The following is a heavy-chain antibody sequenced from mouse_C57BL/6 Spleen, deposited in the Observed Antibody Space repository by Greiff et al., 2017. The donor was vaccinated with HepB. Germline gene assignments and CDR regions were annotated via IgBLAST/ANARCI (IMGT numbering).Heavy chain of an antibody. CDR2: ISSGSSTI. Sequence: EVKLVESGGGLVKPGGSLKLSCAASGFTFSDYGMHWVRQAPEKGLEWVAYISSGSSTIYYADTVKGRFTISRDNAKNNLFLQMTSLRSEDTAMYYCARPYYYGSSYAFYYFDYWGQGTTLTVSS. CDR1: GFTFSDYG. J-gene: IGHJ2*01. V-gene: IGHV5-17*01. CDR3: ARPYYYGSSYAFYYFDY. D-gene: IGHD1-1*01.